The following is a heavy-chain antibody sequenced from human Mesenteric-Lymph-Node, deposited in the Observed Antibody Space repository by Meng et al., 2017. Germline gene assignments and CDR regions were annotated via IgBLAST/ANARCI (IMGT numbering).Heavy chain of an antibody. CDR1: GDSISSSRYF. J-gene: IGHJ4*02. CDR3: ARWGVLRYFDWEAYYFYY. D-gene: IGHD3-9*01. CDR2: MFYSGNT. Sequence: SETLSLTCTVSGDSISSSRYFWGWIRQPPGKGLEWIGSMFYSGNTYYSPSLKSRVTISVDMSKNQFSLKLSSVTAADTAVYYCARWGVLRYFDWEAYYFYYWGQGTLVTVSS. V-gene: IGHV4-39*07.